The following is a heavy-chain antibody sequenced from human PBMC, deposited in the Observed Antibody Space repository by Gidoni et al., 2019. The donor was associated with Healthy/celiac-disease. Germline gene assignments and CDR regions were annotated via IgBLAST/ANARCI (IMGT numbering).Heavy chain of an antibody. J-gene: IGHJ5*02. CDR3: ARVRSSGWIDP. CDR1: GASISSSNW. Sequence: QVQLQESGPGLVKPSGTLSLPCGVSGASISSSNWWSWVRQPPGKGLEWSGEIYQSGSTNYNPSLKSRVTISVDKSENQFSLKLSSVTAADTAVYWCARVRSSGWIDPWGQGILVIVSS. V-gene: IGHV4-4*01. D-gene: IGHD3-22*01. CDR2: IYQSGST.